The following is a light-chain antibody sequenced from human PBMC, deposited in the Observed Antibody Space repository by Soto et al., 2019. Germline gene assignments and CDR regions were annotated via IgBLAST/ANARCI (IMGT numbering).Light chain of an antibody. CDR2: STN. J-gene: IGLJ3*02. CDR1: SGSVSPSHY. CDR3: LLYMGSGLSV. Sequence: QAVVTQEPSFSVSPGGTVTLTCGLSSGSVSPSHYPSWHQQTPGQSPRTLIHSTNTRSSGVPDRFSGSILGNKAALTITGAQADDESDYYCLLYMGSGLSVFGGGTKVTVL. V-gene: IGLV8-61*01.